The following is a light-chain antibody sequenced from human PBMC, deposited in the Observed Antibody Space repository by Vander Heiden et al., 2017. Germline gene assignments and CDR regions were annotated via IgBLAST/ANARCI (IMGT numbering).Light chain of an antibody. J-gene: IGLJ1*01. V-gene: IGLV2-14*01. CDR2: DVT. CDR3: SSYTSSSTYV. CDR1: SSDVGSYSY. Sequence: QSALTQPASVSGSPGQSITISCTGTSSDVGSYSYVSWYQQHPGKAPKLMIYDVTTRPSGVSNRFSGSKSGNTASLTISGLQAEDEADYYCSSYTSSSTYVFGTGTKVTGL.